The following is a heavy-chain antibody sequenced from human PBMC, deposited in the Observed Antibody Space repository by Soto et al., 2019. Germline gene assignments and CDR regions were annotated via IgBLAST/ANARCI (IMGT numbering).Heavy chain of an antibody. CDR1: GYTFTSFG. J-gene: IGHJ6*02. CDR3: ARSRIFYGLAV. D-gene: IGHD2-15*01. CDR2: INAYNVYNGNT. V-gene: IGHV1-18*01. Sequence: QVQLVQSGAEVKKPWASVKVSCKASGYTFTSFGISWVRQAPGQGLEWMGWINAYNVYNGNTNYAQNLQGRVTMTTDTSTSTASMEMRSLRSEDTSVYYCARSRIFYGLAVWDQGPTVTVSS.